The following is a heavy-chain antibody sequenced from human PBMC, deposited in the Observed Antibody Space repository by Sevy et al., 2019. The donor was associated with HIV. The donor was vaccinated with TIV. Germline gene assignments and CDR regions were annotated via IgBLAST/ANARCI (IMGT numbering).Heavy chain of an antibody. D-gene: IGHD3-22*01. CDR1: GYSINSGYY. V-gene: IGHV4-38-2*01. Sequence: SETLSLTCAVSGYSINSGYYWGWIRQPPGKGLEWIGSLYHDGSTSFKPSLKSRVTISVDTSKNQFFLKLTSVTAADTAVYYCARGGYYDTSGYYSYYFDYWGQGTLVTVSS. CDR3: ARGGYYDTSGYYSYYFDY. CDR2: LYHDGST. J-gene: IGHJ4*02.